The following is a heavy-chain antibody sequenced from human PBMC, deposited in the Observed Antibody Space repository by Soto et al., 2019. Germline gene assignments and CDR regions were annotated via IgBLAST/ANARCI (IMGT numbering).Heavy chain of an antibody. CDR3: ARDTSVWYGDTFDT. J-gene: IGHJ3*02. D-gene: IGHD6-19*01. V-gene: IGHV4-4*07. CDR2: IYTSGST. CDR1: GGSINSYY. Sequence: QVQLQESGPGLVKPSETLSLTCTVSGGSINSYYWTWIRQPAGKGLEWIGRIYTSGSTNYNPSLKSRVTMSIDTSKNQFSLKLTSVTAADTAVYYCARDTSVWYGDTFDTWGQGTMVTVSS.